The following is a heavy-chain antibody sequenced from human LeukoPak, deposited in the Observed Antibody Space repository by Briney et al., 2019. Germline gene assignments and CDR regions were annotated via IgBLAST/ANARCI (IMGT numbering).Heavy chain of an antibody. D-gene: IGHD1-26*01. CDR3: AKDEAGSGSYFPYYFDY. Sequence: PGGSLRLSCAASGFTFDDYAMHWVRHAPGKGLEWVSGISWNSGSIGYADSVKGRFTISRDNAKNSLYLQMNSLRAEDTALYYCAKDEAGSGSYFPYYFDYWGQGTLVTVSS. V-gene: IGHV3-9*01. J-gene: IGHJ4*02. CDR1: GFTFDDYA. CDR2: ISWNSGSI.